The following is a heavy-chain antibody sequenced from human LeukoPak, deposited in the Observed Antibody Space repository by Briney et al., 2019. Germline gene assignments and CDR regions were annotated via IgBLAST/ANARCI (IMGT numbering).Heavy chain of an antibody. D-gene: IGHD3-10*01. Sequence: GGSLRLSCAASGFTFSSYAMSWVRQAPGKGLEWASAISGSGGSTYYADSVKGRFTISRDNSKNTLYLQMNSLRGEDTAVYYCAREEGRNFGLDYWGQGTLVTVSS. CDR1: GFTFSSYA. V-gene: IGHV3-23*01. CDR2: ISGSGGST. J-gene: IGHJ4*02. CDR3: AREEGRNFGLDY.